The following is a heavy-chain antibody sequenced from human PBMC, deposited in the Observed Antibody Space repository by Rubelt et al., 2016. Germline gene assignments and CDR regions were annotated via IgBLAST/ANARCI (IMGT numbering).Heavy chain of an antibody. V-gene: IGHV3-7*01. D-gene: IGHD6-13*01. CDR3: GRDRRYTLAAGPYFDD. Sequence: GRSLRLSCAASGFTFSTYWMTWVRQAPGKGLEWVANIKQDGTEKYYVDSVKGRFTISRDNGKHSLYLQMNSLRAEDTAVYYCGRDRRYTLAAGPYFDDWGQGTQVTVSS. CDR1: GFTFSTYW. CDR2: IKQDGTEK. J-gene: IGHJ4*02.